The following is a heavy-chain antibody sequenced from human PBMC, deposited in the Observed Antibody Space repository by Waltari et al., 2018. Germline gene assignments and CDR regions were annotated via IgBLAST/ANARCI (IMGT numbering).Heavy chain of an antibody. CDR3: ARDGDGYNAPRHYFDY. CDR1: GFTFSSYS. Sequence: EVQLVESGGGLVKPGGSLRLSCAASGFTFSSYSMNWVRQAPGKGLEWVSSISSSSSYIYYADSVKGRFTISRDNAKNSLYLQMNSLRAEDTAVYYCARDGDGYNAPRHYFDYWGQGTLVTVSS. CDR2: ISSSSSYI. D-gene: IGHD5-12*01. J-gene: IGHJ4*02. V-gene: IGHV3-21*01.